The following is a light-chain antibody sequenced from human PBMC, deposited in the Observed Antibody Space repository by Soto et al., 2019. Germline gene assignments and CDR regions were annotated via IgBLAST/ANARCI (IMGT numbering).Light chain of an antibody. CDR2: SAS. CDR3: HQYNTKPVS. Sequence: DIQVTQSPSSLSASVGDRATITCRASRNIWEYLNWYQQKPGKAPKLLIYSASTLESGVPSRFSGSGSGTDFTLTISSLQPEDFATYYCHQYNTKPVSFGGGTKVEIK. CDR1: RNIWEY. J-gene: IGKJ4*01. V-gene: IGKV1-39*01.